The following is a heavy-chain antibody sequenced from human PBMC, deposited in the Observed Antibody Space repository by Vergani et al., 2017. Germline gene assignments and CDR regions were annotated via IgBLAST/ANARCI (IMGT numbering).Heavy chain of an antibody. V-gene: IGHV3-73*02. Sequence: DVQLVQSGGGQVQPGESLEVSCAASEFKLSDFDIHWVRQAPGRGLEWVGRSGLEGARIIANSVASFSASVRGRFGISRDDSKNAVHLGLSNLGVEDTAIYYYARSKSSNPWGRWSRLGWFDFWGQGTLVTV. CDR3: ARSKSSNPWGRWSRLGWFDF. J-gene: IGHJ4*02. CDR2: SGLEGARIIANSVA. D-gene: IGHD7-27*01. CDR1: EFKLSDFD.